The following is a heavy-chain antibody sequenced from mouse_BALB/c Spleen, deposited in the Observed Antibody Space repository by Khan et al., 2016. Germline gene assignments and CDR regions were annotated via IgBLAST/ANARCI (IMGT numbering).Heavy chain of an antibody. V-gene: IGHV4-1*02. CDR2: INPDSSTI. CDR1: GFDFSRYW. CDR3: ARPGGYGNYEAKDY. D-gene: IGHD2-10*02. Sequence: EVKLLESGGGLVQPGGSLKLSCAASGFDFSRYWMSWVRQAPGKGLACIGEINPDSSTINYTPSLEDKFIISRDHAKNTLYLQMSKGRSEDPAIYDCARPGGYGNYEAKDYWGQGTSVTFSS. J-gene: IGHJ4*01.